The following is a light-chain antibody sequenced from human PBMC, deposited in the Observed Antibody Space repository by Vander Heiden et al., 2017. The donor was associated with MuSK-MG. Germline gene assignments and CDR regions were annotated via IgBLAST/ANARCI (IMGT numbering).Light chain of an antibody. CDR1: QSIGSY. V-gene: IGKV1-39*01. J-gene: IGKJ4*01. CDR2: AAS. Sequence: DIQMTQSPSSLSASVGDRVTITCRTSQSIGSYLNWYQQNPGKAPKLLIYAASNLQSGVPSRFSGSGSGTDFTLTISRLQPEDFATYYCQQSVSPPLTFGGGTKVEIK. CDR3: QQSVSPPLT.